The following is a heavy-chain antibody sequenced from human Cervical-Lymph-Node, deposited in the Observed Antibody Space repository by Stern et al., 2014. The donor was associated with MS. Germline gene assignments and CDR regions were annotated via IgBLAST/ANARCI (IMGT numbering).Heavy chain of an antibody. CDR3: ARDMFPNQLLYPQSHYGMDV. D-gene: IGHD3-10*02. V-gene: IGHV3-21*01. CDR1: GLAFSTYN. J-gene: IGHJ6*02. CDR2: ISDTSSYI. Sequence: EMQLVESGGGLAKPGGSLRLSCAASGLAFSTYNLNWVRQSPGRGLEWVASISDTSSYIYYADSVKGRFTISRDNAKKSLYLQMDSLRVDDTAVYYCARDMFPNQLLYPQSHYGMDVWGQGTTVTVSS.